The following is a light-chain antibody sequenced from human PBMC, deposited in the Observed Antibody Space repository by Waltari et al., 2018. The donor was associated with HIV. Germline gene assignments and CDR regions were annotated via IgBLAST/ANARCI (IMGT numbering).Light chain of an antibody. Sequence: YELTQPPSVSVSPGQTASISCSGDKLGDRYASWYQQRPGQSPVLIIYQDKKRPSGIPERFSGSNSGNTATLTISGTQTMDEADYYCQVWDYRGYVMFGGGTKLTVL. CDR3: QVWDYRGYVM. CDR2: QDK. J-gene: IGLJ3*02. CDR1: KLGDRY. V-gene: IGLV3-1*01.